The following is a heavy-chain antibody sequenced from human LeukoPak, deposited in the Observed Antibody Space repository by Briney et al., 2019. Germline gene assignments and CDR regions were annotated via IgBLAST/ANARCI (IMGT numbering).Heavy chain of an antibody. CDR3: AREHAHAFDI. J-gene: IGHJ3*02. CDR2: IWYDGSNK. Sequence: GGSLRLSCVSSGFSFSNYGMHWVRQAPGKGLEWVAVIWYDGSNKYYADSVKGRFTISRDNSKNTLYLQMNSLRAEDTAVYYCAREHAHAFDIWGQGTMVTVSS. V-gene: IGHV3-33*08. CDR1: GFSFSNYG.